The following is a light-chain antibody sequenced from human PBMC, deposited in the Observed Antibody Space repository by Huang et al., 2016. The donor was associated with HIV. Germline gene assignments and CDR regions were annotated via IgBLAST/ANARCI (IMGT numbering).Light chain of an antibody. V-gene: IGKV3-11*01. CDR2: DAS. CDR3: QQRNNWPRT. CDR1: QRVSSD. J-gene: IGKJ1*01. Sequence: EIVLTQSPATLSLSPVERATLSCRASQRVSSDLAWYQQKPGQAPRLLVYDASNRATGIPDRFSGSGAGTDFTLSISSLEPEDFAVYHCQQRNNWPRTFGQGTKVEIK.